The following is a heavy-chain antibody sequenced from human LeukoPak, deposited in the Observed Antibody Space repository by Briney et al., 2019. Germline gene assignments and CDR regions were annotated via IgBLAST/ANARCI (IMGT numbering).Heavy chain of an antibody. J-gene: IGHJ6*02. CDR2: IFASGST. CDR1: GASINSDY. CDR3: ARDCSSWYFGYYYYGMDV. V-gene: IGHV4-4*07. D-gene: IGHD6-13*01. Sequence: SETLSLTCTVSGASINSDYWTWVRQVAGKGLEWIGRIFASGSTNYNPYLRSRITMSVDTSKNQFSLKLSSVTAADTAVYYCARDCSSWYFGYYYYGMDVWGQGTTVTVSS.